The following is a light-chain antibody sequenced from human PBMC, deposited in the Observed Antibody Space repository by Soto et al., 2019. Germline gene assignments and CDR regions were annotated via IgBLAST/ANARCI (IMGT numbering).Light chain of an antibody. CDR3: LLSYDGIRV. V-gene: IGLV7-46*01. Sequence: QAVVTQEPSLTVSPGGTVTLTCGSITATVVSGHYPYWLQQKPGQAPRTLIYDTSNRHSWTPARFSGSLLGGKAALTLSGAQPEDEADDYCLLSYDGIRVFGGGTKLTVL. CDR2: DTS. CDR1: TATVVSGHY. J-gene: IGLJ3*02.